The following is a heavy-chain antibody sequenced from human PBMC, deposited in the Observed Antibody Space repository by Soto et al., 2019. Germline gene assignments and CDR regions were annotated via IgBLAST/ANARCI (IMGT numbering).Heavy chain of an antibody. Sequence: APVKGYCKASWYSFTRYDGNLGRQANGQRLERKGWMNPNSGNTAFAEKFQGRVTMTRDTPISTAYMELSGLTSEDTAVYYCARYPYTSYRSDGSCSYDAFDIWGQGTVVTVSS. CDR3: ARYPYTSYRSDGSCSYDAFDI. V-gene: IGHV1-8*01. CDR1: WYSFTRYD. CDR2: MNPNSGNT. D-gene: IGHD3-10*01. J-gene: IGHJ3*02.